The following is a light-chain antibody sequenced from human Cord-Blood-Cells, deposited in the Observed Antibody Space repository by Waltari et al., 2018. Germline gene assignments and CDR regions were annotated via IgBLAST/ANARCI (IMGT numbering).Light chain of an antibody. CDR3: CPYAGSNWV. J-gene: IGLJ3*02. V-gene: IGLV2-23*01. CDR2: EGS. Sequence: QSALTQPASVSGSPGQSITISCTGTSSDVGSYNLVSWYQQHPGKAPKLMIYEGSKRPSGVSKRFSGYKSGKTDSLTIAGLQAEDEADYYCCPYAGSNWVFGGGTKLTVL. CDR1: SSDVGSYNL.